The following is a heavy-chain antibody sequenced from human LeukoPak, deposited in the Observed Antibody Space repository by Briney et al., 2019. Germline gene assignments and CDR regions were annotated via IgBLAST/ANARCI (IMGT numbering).Heavy chain of an antibody. CDR1: GFTFSSYW. J-gene: IGHJ4*02. CDR2: ISGSGGST. V-gene: IGHV3-23*01. Sequence: GGSLRLSCAASGFTFSSYWMSWDRQAPGKGLEWVSAISGSGGSTYYADSVKGRFTISRDNSKNTLYLQMNSLRAEDTAVYYCAKVEVLRYFDWLLQTDYWGQGTLVTVSS. CDR3: AKVEVLRYFDWLLQTDY. D-gene: IGHD3-9*01.